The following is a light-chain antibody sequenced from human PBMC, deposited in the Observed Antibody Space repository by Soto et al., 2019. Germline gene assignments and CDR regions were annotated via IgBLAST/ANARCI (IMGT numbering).Light chain of an antibody. CDR2: GAS. J-gene: IGKJ2*01. Sequence: EIVLTQSPGTLSLSPGERATLSCRASQSVSSSYLAWYQQKPGQAPRLLIYGASSRATGIPDRISGSGSGKDFTLTISRLEPEDFAVYYCQQYGSSPVYTFGQGTKLEIK. CDR1: QSVSSSY. CDR3: QQYGSSPVYT. V-gene: IGKV3-20*01.